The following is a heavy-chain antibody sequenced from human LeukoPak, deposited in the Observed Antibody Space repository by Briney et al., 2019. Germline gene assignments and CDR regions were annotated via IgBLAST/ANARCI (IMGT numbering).Heavy chain of an antibody. Sequence: PSETLSLTCTVSGDSITTDNFYWGWVRQAPGKGLEWVSVIYSGGSTYYADSVKGRFTISRDNSKNTLYLQMNSLRAEDTAVYYCASLNPRRGRLIGVHYMDVWGKGTTVTVSS. J-gene: IGHJ6*03. V-gene: IGHV3-66*02. CDR1: GDSITTDNFY. CDR3: ASLNPRRGRLIGVHYMDV. CDR2: IYSGGST. D-gene: IGHD2-8*01.